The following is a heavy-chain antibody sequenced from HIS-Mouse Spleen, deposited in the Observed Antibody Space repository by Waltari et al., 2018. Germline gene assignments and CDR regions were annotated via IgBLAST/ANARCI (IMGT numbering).Heavy chain of an antibody. CDR3: ARAPIVVVPAANWYFDL. Sequence: QVQLQQWGAGLLKPSETLSLTCAVYGGSFSCYYWSWIRQPPGKGLEWIGEINHSGSTNYNPSLKSRVTISVDTSKNQFSLKLSSVTAADTAVYYCARAPIVVVPAANWYFDLWGRGTLVTVSS. V-gene: IGHV4-34*01. D-gene: IGHD2-2*01. CDR2: INHSGST. CDR1: GGSFSCYY. J-gene: IGHJ2*01.